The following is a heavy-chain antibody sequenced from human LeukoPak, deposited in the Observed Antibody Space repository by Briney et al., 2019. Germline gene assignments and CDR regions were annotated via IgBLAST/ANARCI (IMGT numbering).Heavy chain of an antibody. CDR1: GFTLSGYW. CDR3: ARDWVAGVPFDAFDI. J-gene: IGHJ3*02. CDR2: IKEDGSET. Sequence: GGSLRLSSAASGFTLSGYWMSWVRQAPGKGLEWVANIKEDGSETYYVDSVKGRFTISRDNAKNSLYLHMNSLTAEDTAMCYCARDWVAGVPFDAFDIWGQGTMVSVSS. V-gene: IGHV3-7*01. D-gene: IGHD3-10*01.